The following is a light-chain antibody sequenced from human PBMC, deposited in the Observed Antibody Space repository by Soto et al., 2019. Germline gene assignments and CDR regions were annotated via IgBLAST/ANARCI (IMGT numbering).Light chain of an antibody. Sequence: QSALTQPPSASGSPGQSVTISCTGTSSDVGGYHYVSWYQQHPGKAPKLMISEVSKQPSGVPDRFSGSKSGNTASLTVSGLQAEDEADYYCSSYAGSNNFVVFGGGTKLTVL. CDR2: EVS. V-gene: IGLV2-8*01. J-gene: IGLJ2*01. CDR1: SSDVGGYHY. CDR3: SSYAGSNNFVV.